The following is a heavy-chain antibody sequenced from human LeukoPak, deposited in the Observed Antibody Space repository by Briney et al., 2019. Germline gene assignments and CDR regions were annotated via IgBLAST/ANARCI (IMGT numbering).Heavy chain of an antibody. CDR3: AKSPQWLVHGY. CDR2: ISGSGGST. J-gene: IGHJ4*02. Sequence: GGSLRLSCAASGFTFSSYAMSWVRQAPGKGLEWVSAISGSGGSTYYAASVKGRFTISRDNSKNTLYLQMNSLRAEDTAVYYCAKSPQWLVHGYWGQGTLVTVSS. D-gene: IGHD6-19*01. V-gene: IGHV3-23*01. CDR1: GFTFSSYA.